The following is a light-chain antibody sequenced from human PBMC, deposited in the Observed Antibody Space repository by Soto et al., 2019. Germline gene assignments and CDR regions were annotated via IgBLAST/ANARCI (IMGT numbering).Light chain of an antibody. Sequence: EIVLTQSPDTLCLSLGERATLSCRASERVTSSHIAWYQQKPGQAPRNLIYSASGRATGLPDRFSGSGSGTDFTLTISTLEPEDFAVYYCQYYGSTRNTFGQGTRLEIK. V-gene: IGKV3-20*01. CDR3: QYYGSTRNT. J-gene: IGKJ5*01. CDR1: ERVTSSH. CDR2: SAS.